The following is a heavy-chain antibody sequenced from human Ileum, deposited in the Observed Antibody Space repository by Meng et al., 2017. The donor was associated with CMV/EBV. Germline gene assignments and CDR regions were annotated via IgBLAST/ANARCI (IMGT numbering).Heavy chain of an antibody. CDR3: ARGHGSGSYRRLSYFDS. D-gene: IGHD3-10*01. J-gene: IGHJ4*02. CDR2: IYHSGSA. CDR1: GGSISSGDFY. V-gene: IGHV4-30-4*08. Sequence: SETLSLTCTVSGGSISSGDFYWSWVRQPPGKGLEYIGYIYHSGSAYCNPSLKSRLTISLDTSTNQFSLKLTSVTAADTAVYYCARGHGSGSYRRLSYFDSWGQGSLVTVSS.